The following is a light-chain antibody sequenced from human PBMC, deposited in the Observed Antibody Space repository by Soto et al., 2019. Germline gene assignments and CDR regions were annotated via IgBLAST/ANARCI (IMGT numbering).Light chain of an antibody. CDR2: KAS. CDR1: QSISIW. V-gene: IGKV1-5*03. J-gene: IGKJ1*01. CDR3: QQYNDYSWT. Sequence: DIQMTQSPSTLSASVGDRVAITCRASQSISIWLAWYQQKPGKAPKLLIYKASSLESGVPSRFSGSGSGTEFTLTISSLQPDDFATYYCQQYNDYSWTFGQGTEVEIK.